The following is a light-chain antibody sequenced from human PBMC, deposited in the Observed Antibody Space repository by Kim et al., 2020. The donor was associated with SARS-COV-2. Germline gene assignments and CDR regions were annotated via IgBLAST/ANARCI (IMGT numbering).Light chain of an antibody. J-gene: IGLJ3*02. CDR3: SAWDYSVNAWV. V-gene: IGLV10-54*01. CDR1: SNNVGNEG. CDR2: RNN. Sequence: QAGLTQPPSVSKGLRQTATLTCTGDSNNVGNEGAAWLQQHQGHPPKLLFYRNNDRPSGISERLSASRSGNTASLTITGLQPEDEAHYYCSAWDYSVNAWVFGGGTQLTVL.